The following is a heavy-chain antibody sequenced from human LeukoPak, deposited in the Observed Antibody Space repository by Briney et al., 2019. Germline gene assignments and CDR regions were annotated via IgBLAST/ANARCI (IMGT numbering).Heavy chain of an antibody. CDR1: GGSISSGGYY. J-gene: IGHJ5*02. CDR2: IYYSGST. CDR3: ARDRSFSYYYDSSGYQRGGFDP. V-gene: IGHV4-31*03. D-gene: IGHD3-22*01. Sequence: SETLSLTCTVSGGSISSGGYYWSWIRQHPGKGLEWIGYIYYSGSTYYNPSLKSRVTISVDTSKNQFSLKLSSVTAADTAVYYCARDRSFSYYYDSSGYQRGGFDPWGQGTLVTVSS.